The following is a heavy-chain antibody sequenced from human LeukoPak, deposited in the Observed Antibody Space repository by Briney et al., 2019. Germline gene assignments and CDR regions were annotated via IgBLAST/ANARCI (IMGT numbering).Heavy chain of an antibody. Sequence: PSETLSLTCTVSGGSISSGTYYWGWIRQPPGKGLEWIGSIYYSGNTYYSPSLKSRVTISVDTSKNQFSLKLSSVTAADTAVYYCAKSHGLYFDYWGQGTLVTVSS. J-gene: IGHJ4*02. CDR2: IYYSGNT. CDR1: GGSISSGTYY. D-gene: IGHD4-17*01. CDR3: AKSHGLYFDY. V-gene: IGHV4-39*01.